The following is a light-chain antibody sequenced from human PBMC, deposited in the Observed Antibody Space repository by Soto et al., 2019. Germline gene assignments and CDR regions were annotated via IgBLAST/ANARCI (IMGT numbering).Light chain of an antibody. J-gene: IGKJ3*01. V-gene: IGKV3-11*01. CDR2: DAS. CDR1: QSVSSS. CDR3: LQRNNWPRT. Sequence: VVTQSPATLSLSPGERATLSCRASQSVSSSLAWYQHKPGQAPRLLIYDASNRATGIPARFSGSGSGTDFTLTISSLEPEDFAVYYCLQRNNWPRTFGPGTKVDNK.